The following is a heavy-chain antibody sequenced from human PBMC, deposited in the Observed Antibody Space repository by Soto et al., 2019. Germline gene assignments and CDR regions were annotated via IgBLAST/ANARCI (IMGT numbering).Heavy chain of an antibody. CDR2: ISGSGGRP. CDR3: AVDRRTHNYY. Sequence: GWYLRLTGSASVLTSSSYAVCWVRQATGKGLEWVSAISGSGGRPYSADSVKGRLTISRDHSKNKLYLQMNSLRAEGTAVYYCAVDRRTHNYY. V-gene: IGHV3-23*01. CDR1: VLTSSSYA. J-gene: IGHJ6*03. D-gene: IGHD1-1*01.